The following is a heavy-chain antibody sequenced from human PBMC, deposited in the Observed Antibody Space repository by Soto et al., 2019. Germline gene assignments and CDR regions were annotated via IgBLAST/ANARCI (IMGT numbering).Heavy chain of an antibody. CDR2: INPNSGGT. Sequence: ASVKVSCKASGYTFSGYYIHLLRQAPGQGXEWMGWINPNSGGTNYAQKFQGSVTVTRDTPTSTAYMELSRLTSDDTAVYYCARSLTEGYCTITGCYTRPLYGMDVWGQGTTVTVSS. J-gene: IGHJ6*02. D-gene: IGHD2-2*02. CDR1: GYTFSGYY. V-gene: IGHV1-2*02. CDR3: ARSLTEGYCTITGCYTRPLYGMDV.